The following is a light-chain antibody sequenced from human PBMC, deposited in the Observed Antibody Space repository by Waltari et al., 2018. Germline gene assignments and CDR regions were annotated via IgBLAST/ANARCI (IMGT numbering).Light chain of an antibody. CDR1: QDIDDY. CDR2: DAS. Sequence: DIQMTQSPSSLSASVGDSVTITCQATQDIDDYLNWYQQKPGKPPNILISDASNLETGVPSRFSGSGSGTDFTFTINSLQPEDVATYYCQQYDSLPITFGQGTRLDIK. CDR3: QQYDSLPIT. J-gene: IGKJ5*01. V-gene: IGKV1-33*01.